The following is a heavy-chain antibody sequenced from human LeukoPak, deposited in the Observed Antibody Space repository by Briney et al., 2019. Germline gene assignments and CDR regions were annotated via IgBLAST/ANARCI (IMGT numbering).Heavy chain of an antibody. Sequence: PSETLSLSCTVSGGSISSYYWSWIRQPSGKGLEWIGYIYYSGSTNYNPSLKSRVTISVDTSKNQFSLKLSSVTAADAAVYYCARDGRSSWEVSYAFDIWGQGTMVTVSS. CDR3: ARDGRSSWEVSYAFDI. CDR2: IYYSGST. V-gene: IGHV4-59*01. CDR1: GGSISSYY. J-gene: IGHJ3*02. D-gene: IGHD6-13*01.